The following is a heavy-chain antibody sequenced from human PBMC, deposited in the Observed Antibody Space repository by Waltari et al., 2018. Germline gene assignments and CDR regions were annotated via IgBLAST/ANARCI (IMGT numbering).Heavy chain of an antibody. Sequence: QVQLQQWGAGLLTPSETLSLTCAVYGGSFSGYYWSWIRQPPGKGLEWIGEINHSGSTNYNPSLKSRVTISVDTSKNQFSLKLSSVTAADTAVYYCASLRSSYGMDVWGQGTTVTVSS. CDR2: INHSGST. CDR1: GGSFSGYY. V-gene: IGHV4-34*01. J-gene: IGHJ6*02. CDR3: ASLRSSYGMDV. D-gene: IGHD3-10*01.